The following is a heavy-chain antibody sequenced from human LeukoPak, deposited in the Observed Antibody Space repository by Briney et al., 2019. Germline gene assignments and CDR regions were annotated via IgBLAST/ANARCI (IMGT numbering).Heavy chain of an antibody. CDR2: IYPGDSDT. V-gene: IGHV5-51*01. Sequence: GESLKISCKGSGHSFTSYWIGWVRQMPGKGLEWMGIIYPGDSDTRYSPSFQGQVTISADKSISTAYLQWSSLKASDTAMYYCARHDRGYSYGYPSDAFDIWGQGTMVTVSS. CDR3: ARHDRGYSYGYPSDAFDI. D-gene: IGHD5-18*01. CDR1: GHSFTSYW. J-gene: IGHJ3*02.